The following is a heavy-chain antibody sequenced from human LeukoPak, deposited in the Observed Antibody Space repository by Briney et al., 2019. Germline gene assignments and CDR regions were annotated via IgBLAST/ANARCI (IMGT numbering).Heavy chain of an antibody. CDR3: ARDISVAGSFLLFDY. V-gene: IGHV4-4*07. CDR1: GASISSYY. J-gene: IGHJ4*02. Sequence: SETLSLTCTVSGASISSYYGSWIRQPAGKGLEWIGRIYTSGSSNPNPSLKSRVTMSADTSKKQFSLKLSSVTAADTAVYYCARDISVAGSFLLFDYWGQGNLVTVSS. CDR2: IYTSGSS. D-gene: IGHD6-19*01.